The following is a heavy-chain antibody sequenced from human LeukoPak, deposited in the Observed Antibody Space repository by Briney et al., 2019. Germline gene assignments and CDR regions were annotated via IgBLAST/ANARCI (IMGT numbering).Heavy chain of an antibody. CDR2: MTPTSGNT. CDR3: PRNPYRSGAMDA. J-gene: IGHJ6*02. D-gene: IGHD3-10*01. Sequence: ASVKVSCKASGYTVTTYDINWVRQATGQGLEWMGWMTPTSGNTGYAQKFQCRVTLTRNTSTNTAYMELSSLRSDDTAVYYRPRNPYRSGAMDAWGQGTTVTVSS. V-gene: IGHV1-8*02. CDR1: GYTVTTYD.